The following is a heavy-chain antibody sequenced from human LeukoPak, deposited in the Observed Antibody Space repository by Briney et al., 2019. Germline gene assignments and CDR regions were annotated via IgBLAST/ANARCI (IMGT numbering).Heavy chain of an antibody. Sequence: SETLSLTCAVYGGSFSGYYWSWIRQPPGKGLEWIGEINHSGSTNYNPSLKSRVTISVDTSKNQFSLKLSSVTAADTAVYYCARHGRRPTRYVDIVVTSIDYWGQGTLVTVSS. CDR3: ARHGRRPTRYVDIVVTSIDY. CDR2: INHSGST. J-gene: IGHJ4*02. D-gene: IGHD5-12*01. V-gene: IGHV4-34*01. CDR1: GGSFSGYY.